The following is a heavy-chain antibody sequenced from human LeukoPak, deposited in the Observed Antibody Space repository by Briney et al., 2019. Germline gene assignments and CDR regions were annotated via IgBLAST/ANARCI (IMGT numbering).Heavy chain of an antibody. CDR1: GFTFSSYA. CDR2: ISGSGGST. J-gene: IGHJ4*02. Sequence: GGSLRLSCAASGFTFSSYAMSWVRQAPGKGLEWVSAISGSGGSTYYADSVKGRFTISRDNSKNTLYLQMNSLRAEDTAVYYCAKDYYDSSSYYQHFDYWGQGTLVTVSS. CDR3: AKDYYDSSSYYQHFDY. V-gene: IGHV3-23*01. D-gene: IGHD3-22*01.